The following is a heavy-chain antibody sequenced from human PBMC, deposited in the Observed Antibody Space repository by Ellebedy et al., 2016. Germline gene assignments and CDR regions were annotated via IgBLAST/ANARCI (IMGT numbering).Heavy chain of an antibody. CDR2: IYYSGST. CDR1: GGSISSSSYY. CDR3: ASLSYGDYDFDY. V-gene: IGHV4-39*07. Sequence: SETLSLXXTVSGGSISSSSYYWGWIRQPPGKGLEWIGSIYYSGSTYYNPSLKSRVTISVDTSKNQFSLKLSSVTAADTAVYYCASLSYGDYDFDYWGQGTLVTVSS. D-gene: IGHD4-17*01. J-gene: IGHJ4*02.